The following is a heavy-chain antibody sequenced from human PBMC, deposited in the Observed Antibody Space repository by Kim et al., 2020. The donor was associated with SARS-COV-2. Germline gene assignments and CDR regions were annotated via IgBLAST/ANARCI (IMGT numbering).Heavy chain of an antibody. Sequence: GGSLRLSCAASGFTFVTYAMGWVRQAPGKGLEWVAGIGGGGSKTFYADAVKGRFTITRDNSQNTLYLQMKGLRAEDTAVYYCAREDYNDYQWGVFDYWGHGTLVTVSS. J-gene: IGHJ4*01. CDR1: GFTFVTYA. CDR2: IGGGGSKT. V-gene: IGHV3-23*01. CDR3: AREDYNDYQWGVFDY. D-gene: IGHD4-17*01.